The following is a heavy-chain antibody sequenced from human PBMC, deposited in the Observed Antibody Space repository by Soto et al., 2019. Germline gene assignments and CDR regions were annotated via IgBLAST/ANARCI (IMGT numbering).Heavy chain of an antibody. CDR2: ISAYNGNT. Sequence: QDQLVQSGVEVKKPGASVKVSCKASGYSFTNYGITWVRQAPGQGVEWMGWISAYNGNTNYAQKFQGRVTLTTDAATSTAYLELRSRRSDDTAVYYCARDRGVAPPVAGNTHYYYHMDVWGKGTTVTVSS. D-gene: IGHD1-1*01. CDR3: ARDRGVAPPVAGNTHYYYHMDV. CDR1: GYSFTNYG. J-gene: IGHJ6*03. V-gene: IGHV1-18*01.